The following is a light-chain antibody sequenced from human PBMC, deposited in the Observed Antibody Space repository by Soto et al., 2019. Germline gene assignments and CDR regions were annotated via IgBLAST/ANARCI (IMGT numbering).Light chain of an antibody. Sequence: EIVLTQSPGTLSLSPGERATLSCRASQSVSSSYLGWYQQKPGQAPRLLIYGTSNRATGIPDRFSGSGSETDFTLTISSLEPEDFAVYYCQQYGGSPRTFGQGTKVEIK. V-gene: IGKV3-20*01. CDR1: QSVSSSY. CDR2: GTS. CDR3: QQYGGSPRT. J-gene: IGKJ1*01.